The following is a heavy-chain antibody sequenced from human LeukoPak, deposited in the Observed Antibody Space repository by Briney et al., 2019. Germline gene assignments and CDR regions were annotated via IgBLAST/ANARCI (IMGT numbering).Heavy chain of an antibody. Sequence: SETLSLTCTVSGGSISSGSYYWSWIRQPAGKGLEWIGTIYHSGSTYYNPSLKSRVTISVDTSKNQFSLRLTSVTAADTAVYYCARQTGSGLFILPGGQGTLVTVSS. CDR1: GGSISSGSYY. J-gene: IGHJ4*02. D-gene: IGHD3/OR15-3a*01. CDR3: ARQTGSGLFILP. CDR2: IYHSGST. V-gene: IGHV4-39*01.